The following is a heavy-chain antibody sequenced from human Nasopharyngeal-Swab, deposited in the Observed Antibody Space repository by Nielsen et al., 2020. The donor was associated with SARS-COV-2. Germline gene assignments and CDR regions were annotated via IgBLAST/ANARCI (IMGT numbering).Heavy chain of an antibody. J-gene: IGHJ4*02. V-gene: IGHV3-21*01. CDR3: ARGSVYHTLLY. D-gene: IGHD3-3*01. CDR2: ISTTNGSM. CDR1: GFTFSTYN. Sequence: GEPLKISCAASGFTFSTYNMNWVRQAPGKGLEWVSSISTTNGSMDYADSVRGRFTISRDNAKNSLLLQMNNLRAEDTAVYYCARGSVYHTLLYWGQGTLVTVS.